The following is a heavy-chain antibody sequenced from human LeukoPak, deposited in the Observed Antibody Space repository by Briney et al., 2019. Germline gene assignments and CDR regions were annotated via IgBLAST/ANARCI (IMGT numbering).Heavy chain of an antibody. D-gene: IGHD4-17*01. CDR2: MSHTGAT. V-gene: IGHV4-34*01. CDR3: ARGQGTVTTH. J-gene: IGHJ4*02. CDR1: GGSFSGYY. Sequence: PSETLSLTCAVFGGSFSGYYWSWIRQSPEKGLEWIGEMSHTGATNYNPSLKSRVTVSVDTSKKQFSLNLRSVTAADTAVYYCARGQGTVTTHWGQGTLVTVSS.